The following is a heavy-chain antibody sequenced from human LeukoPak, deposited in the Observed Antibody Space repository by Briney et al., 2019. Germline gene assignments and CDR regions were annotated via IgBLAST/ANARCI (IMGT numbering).Heavy chain of an antibody. J-gene: IGHJ5*02. CDR1: GYTFTTYH. D-gene: IGHD2-21*01. CDR3: ARGAWQFNQVAWFDP. Sequence: GASVKVSCTASGYTFTTYHLHWVRQAPGQGLEWMGMIDPTGGSTTYAQTFKGRVTMTRDTSTSTVYMELSSLRSQDTAVYYCARGAWQFNQVAWFDPWGQGTLVTVSS. CDR2: IDPTGGST. V-gene: IGHV1-46*01.